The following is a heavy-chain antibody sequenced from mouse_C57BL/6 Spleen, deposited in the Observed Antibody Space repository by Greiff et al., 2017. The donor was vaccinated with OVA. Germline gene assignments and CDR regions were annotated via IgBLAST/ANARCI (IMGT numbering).Heavy chain of an antibody. V-gene: IGHV5-12*01. CDR2: ISNGFGST. CDR1: GFTFSDYY. D-gene: IGHD1-1*01. CDR3: ARHLRSYWYFDV. J-gene: IGHJ1*03. Sequence: EVQLVESGGGLVQPGGSLKLSCAASGFTFSDYYMYWVRQTPEKRLEWVAYISNGFGSTYYPDTVKGRFTISRDNAQNTLYLQMSRLKSVDTAMYYGARHLRSYWYFDVWGTGTTVTVSS.